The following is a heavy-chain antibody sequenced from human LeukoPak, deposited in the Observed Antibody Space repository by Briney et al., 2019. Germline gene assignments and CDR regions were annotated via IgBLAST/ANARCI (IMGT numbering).Heavy chain of an antibody. Sequence: GGSLRLSCGASGFTFGDYAMHWVRQAPGKGLEWVSLIGGDGDATYYTASVKGRFTISRDNSKNSLFLQMNSLTTEDTALYYCAQGRTIYFGELLPLNWGQGTLVTVSS. J-gene: IGHJ4*02. CDR3: AQGRTIYFGELLPLN. CDR1: GFTFGDYA. CDR2: IGGDGDAT. D-gene: IGHD3-10*01. V-gene: IGHV3-43*02.